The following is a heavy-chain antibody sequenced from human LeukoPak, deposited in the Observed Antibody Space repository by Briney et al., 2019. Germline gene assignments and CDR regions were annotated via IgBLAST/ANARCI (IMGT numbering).Heavy chain of an antibody. CDR1: GGSISSYY. CDR3: ARVGGTYYMNFDY. CDR2: IYYSGNT. V-gene: IGHV4-59*01. J-gene: IGHJ4*02. D-gene: IGHD1-26*01. Sequence: SETLSLTCTVSGGSISSYYWSWIRQPPGKGLEWIGYIYYSGNTNYNPSLESRVSMSLDTSKSQFSLKLSSVTAADTAVYYCARVGGTYYMNFDYWGQGTLVTVSS.